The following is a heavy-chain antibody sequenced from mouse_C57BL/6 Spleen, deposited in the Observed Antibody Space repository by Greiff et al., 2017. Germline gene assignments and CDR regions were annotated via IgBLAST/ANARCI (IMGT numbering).Heavy chain of an antibody. J-gene: IGHJ1*01. Sequence: EVKVVESGGGLVQPGGSLRLSCATSGFTFSDFYMEWVRQPPGKRLEWIAASRNKANDYTTEYSASVKGRFIVSRDTSQSILYLQMNALRAEDTAIYYCARDYYGSSYWDFDVWGAGTTVTVSS. D-gene: IGHD1-1*01. CDR2: SRNKANDYTT. V-gene: IGHV7-1*02. CDR3: ARDYYGSSYWDFDV. CDR1: GFTFSDFY.